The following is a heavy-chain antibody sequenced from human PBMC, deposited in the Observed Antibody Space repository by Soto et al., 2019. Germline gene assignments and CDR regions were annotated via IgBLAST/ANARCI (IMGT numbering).Heavy chain of an antibody. D-gene: IGHD3-16*01. J-gene: IGHJ4*02. Sequence: EVQLVESGVGLVQPGGSLRLSCAASGFTFSNYWMHWVRQAPGKGPVWVSRINTDGSTTNYADSVKGRFTISRDNDKNTLYLQTNSLGAEDTAVYYCARDLGGYASHWGQGTLVTVSS. CDR2: INTDGSTT. V-gene: IGHV3-74*01. CDR3: ARDLGGYASH. CDR1: GFTFSNYW.